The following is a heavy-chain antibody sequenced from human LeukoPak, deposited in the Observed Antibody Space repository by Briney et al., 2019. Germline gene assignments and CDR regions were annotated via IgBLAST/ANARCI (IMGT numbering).Heavy chain of an antibody. CDR1: GYTFTSYG. V-gene: IGHV1-18*01. D-gene: IGHD3-22*01. CDR3: ARRGSGYYINAFDI. J-gene: IGHJ3*02. CDR2: ISAYNGNT. Sequence: GASVKVSCKASGYTFTSYGISWVRQAPGQGLEWMGWISAYNGNTNYAQKLQGRVTMTRDTSTSTVYMELSSLRSEDTAVYYCARRGSGYYINAFDIWGQGTMVTVSS.